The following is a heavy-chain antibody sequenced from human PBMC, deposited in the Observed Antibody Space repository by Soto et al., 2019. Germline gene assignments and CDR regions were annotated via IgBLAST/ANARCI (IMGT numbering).Heavy chain of an antibody. Sequence: QVTLKESGPVLVKPTETLTLTCTLSAFPLSNGRMGVSWIRQPPGRALEWLAHIFSNDEKSYNTSLKSRLTITKDTSKSQVVLTMTNMDPIDPATYYCARIRFSTTGHWFDPWGQGTLVTVSS. V-gene: IGHV2-26*01. J-gene: IGHJ5*02. D-gene: IGHD4-17*01. CDR2: IFSNDEK. CDR3: ARIRFSTTGHWFDP. CDR1: AFPLSNGRMG.